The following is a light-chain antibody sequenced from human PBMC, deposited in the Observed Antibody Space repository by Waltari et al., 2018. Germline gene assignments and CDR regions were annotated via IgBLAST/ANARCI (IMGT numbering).Light chain of an antibody. CDR2: LGS. Sequence: DIVMTQSPLSLPVTPGEPASISCRSSQSLLHSDGYNYLDWYLQKPGQSPQVLFYLGSNRASGVPDRFSGSGSGTDFTLKISRVEAEDVGVYYCMQALQTPWTFGQGTKVEIK. J-gene: IGKJ1*01. CDR3: MQALQTPWT. V-gene: IGKV2-28*01. CDR1: QSLLHSDGYNY.